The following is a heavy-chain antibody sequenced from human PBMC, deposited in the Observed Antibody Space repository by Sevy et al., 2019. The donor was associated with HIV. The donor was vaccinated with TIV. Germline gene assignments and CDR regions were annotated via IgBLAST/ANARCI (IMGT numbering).Heavy chain of an antibody. Sequence: ASVKVSCKVSGHTLNQLSMHWVRQAPGKGLEWMGRFDPEDGETIYAQRFQGRFTMTEDTYTDTAYMHLSSLRSEDTAVDYCASAREYYEDNSGYFDYWGQGTLVTVSS. D-gene: IGHD3-22*01. CDR2: FDPEDGET. J-gene: IGHJ4*02. CDR3: ASAREYYEDNSGYFDY. V-gene: IGHV1-24*01. CDR1: GHTLNQLS.